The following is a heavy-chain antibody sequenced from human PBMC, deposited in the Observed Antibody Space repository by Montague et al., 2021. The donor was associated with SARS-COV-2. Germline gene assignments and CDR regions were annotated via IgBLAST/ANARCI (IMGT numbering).Heavy chain of an antibody. CDR1: EFAFRNYA. CDR3: AKDMRGGSPWYFDF. CDR2: ISGSADNT. Sequence: SLRLSCAASEFAFRNYAMSWVRQAPGKGLEWVSCISGSADNTYHADSVKGRFTISRDNSKNTLYLQMNSLRAEDTALYYCAKDMRGGSPWYFDFWGQGALVTVSS. J-gene: IGHJ4*02. D-gene: IGHD2-15*01. V-gene: IGHV3-23*01.